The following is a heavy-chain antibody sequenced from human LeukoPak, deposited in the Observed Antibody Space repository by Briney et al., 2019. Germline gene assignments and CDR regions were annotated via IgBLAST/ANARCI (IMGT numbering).Heavy chain of an antibody. CDR2: IYSSGTT. D-gene: IGHD6-13*01. Sequence: SETLPLTCTVSGGSLTSYYWSWLRQTAGKGLEWIGRIYSSGTTNYNPSLKSRVTMSIDTTQFSLKLSSVTAADTAVYFCACGVAAAGWLYFDYWGQGSLVTVSS. CDR1: GGSLTSYY. V-gene: IGHV4-4*07. CDR3: ACGVAAAGWLYFDY. J-gene: IGHJ4*02.